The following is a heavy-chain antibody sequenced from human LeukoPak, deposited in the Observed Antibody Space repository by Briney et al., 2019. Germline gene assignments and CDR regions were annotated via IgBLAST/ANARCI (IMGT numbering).Heavy chain of an antibody. CDR2: ISGSGGST. Sequence: PGGSLRLSCAASGFTFSSYAMSWVRQAPGKGLEWVSAISGSGGSTYYADSVKGRFTISRDNAKNSLYLQMNSLRAEDTALYYCAKDPAAIGGVAFDIWGQGTMVTVSS. CDR3: AKDPAAIGGVAFDI. CDR1: GFTFSSYA. J-gene: IGHJ3*02. V-gene: IGHV3-23*01. D-gene: IGHD3-10*01.